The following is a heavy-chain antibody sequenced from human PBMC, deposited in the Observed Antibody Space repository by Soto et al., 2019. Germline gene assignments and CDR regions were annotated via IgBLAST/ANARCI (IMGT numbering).Heavy chain of an antibody. CDR2: IWYDGSNK. D-gene: IGHD3-22*01. CDR1: GFTFSSYG. Sequence: HPGGSLRLSCAASGFTFSSYGMHWVRQAPGKGLEWVAVIWYDGSNKYYADSVKGRFTISRDNSKNTLYLQMNSLRAEDTAVYYCARDDSSGYYSFPHIDYWGQGTLVTVSS. CDR3: ARDDSSGYYSFPHIDY. J-gene: IGHJ4*02. V-gene: IGHV3-33*01.